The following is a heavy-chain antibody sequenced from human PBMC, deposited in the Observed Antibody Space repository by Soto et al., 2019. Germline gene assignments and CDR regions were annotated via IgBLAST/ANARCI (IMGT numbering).Heavy chain of an antibody. Sequence: SETLSLTCTVSGGSISSYYWSWIRQPPGKGLEWIGYIYYSGSTNYNPSLKSRVTISADTSKNQFSLKLSSVTAADTAVYYCAGGRSSGYQTLFDYWGQGTLVTVSS. CDR3: AGGRSSGYQTLFDY. J-gene: IGHJ4*02. V-gene: IGHV4-59*08. D-gene: IGHD3-22*01. CDR2: IYYSGST. CDR1: GGSISSYY.